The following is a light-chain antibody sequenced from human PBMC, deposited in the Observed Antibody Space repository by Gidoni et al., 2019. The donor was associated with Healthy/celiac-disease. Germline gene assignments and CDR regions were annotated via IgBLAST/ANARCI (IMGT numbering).Light chain of an antibody. Sequence: SYELTQPPSVSVSPVQTASITCSGEKLGDKYACWYQQKPGQSPVLVIYQDSKRPSGIPERFSGSNSGNTATLTISGTQAMDEADYYCQAWDSSTAKFGGGTKLTVL. CDR3: QAWDSSTAK. CDR1: KLGDKY. J-gene: IGLJ2*01. V-gene: IGLV3-1*01. CDR2: QDS.